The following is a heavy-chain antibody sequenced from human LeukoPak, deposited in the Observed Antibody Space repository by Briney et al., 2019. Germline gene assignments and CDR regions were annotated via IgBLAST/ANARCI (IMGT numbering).Heavy chain of an antibody. J-gene: IGHJ6*02. V-gene: IGHV3-7*01. D-gene: IGHD3-3*01. CDR3: ASGNYDFWSGYYFPAYGMDV. CDR2: MRQDGSEK. Sequence: PGGSLRLSCAASGFTFRNYIISWVRQAPGKGLEWVANMRQDGSEKFYVDSVKGRFTISRDNAKNSLYLQMNSLRAEDTAVYYCASGNYDFWSGYYFPAYGMDVWGQGTTVTVSS. CDR1: GFTFRNYI.